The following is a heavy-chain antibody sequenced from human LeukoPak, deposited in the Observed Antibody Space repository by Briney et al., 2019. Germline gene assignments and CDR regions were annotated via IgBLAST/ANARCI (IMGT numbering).Heavy chain of an antibody. CDR1: GFTFSSYA. Sequence: QPGGSLRLSCAASGFTFSSYAMSWVRQAPGKGLEWVSAISGSGGSTYYADSVKGRFTISRDNSKNTLYLQMNSLRAEDTAVYYCAHSPDTGYSSSWYFDYWGQGTLVTVSS. V-gene: IGHV3-23*01. D-gene: IGHD6-13*01. CDR2: ISGSGGST. J-gene: IGHJ4*02. CDR3: AHSPDTGYSSSWYFDY.